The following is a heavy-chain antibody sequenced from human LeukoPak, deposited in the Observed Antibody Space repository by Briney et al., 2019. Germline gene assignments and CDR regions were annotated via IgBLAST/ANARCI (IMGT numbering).Heavy chain of an antibody. CDR1: GGSISSYY. Sequence: SETLSLTCSVSGGSISSYYWTWIRQPPGKGLEWIGYIYYSGKNNYNPSLKSRVTMSVDTSKNQFSLKLTSVTAADTAVYYCASGYGGYVGWLDPWGQGILVTVSS. D-gene: IGHD5-12*01. CDR3: ASGYGGYVGWLDP. V-gene: IGHV4-59*01. J-gene: IGHJ5*02. CDR2: IYYSGKN.